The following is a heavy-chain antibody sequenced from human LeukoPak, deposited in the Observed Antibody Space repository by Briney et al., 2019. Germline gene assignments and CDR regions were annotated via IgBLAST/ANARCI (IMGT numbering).Heavy chain of an antibody. V-gene: IGHV4-39*07. D-gene: IGHD2-15*01. CDR3: ATTLGYCGGGSCHN. J-gene: IGHJ4*02. CDR2: IYYSGST. CDR1: GGSFSSSSYY. Sequence: SETLSLTCTVSGGSFSSSSYYWGWIRQPPGKGLEWIGSIYYSGSTYYNPSLRSRATISVDTSKSQFSLRLNSVTAADTAVYYCATTLGYCGGGSCHNWGQGTLVTVSS.